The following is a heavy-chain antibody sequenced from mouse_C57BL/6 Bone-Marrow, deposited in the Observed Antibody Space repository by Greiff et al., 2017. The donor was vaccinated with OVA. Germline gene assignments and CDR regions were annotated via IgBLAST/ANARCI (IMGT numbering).Heavy chain of an antibody. CDR2: IDPSDSYT. D-gene: IGHD2-4*01. Sequence: VQLQQPGAELVMPGASVKLSCKASGYTFTSYWMHWVKQRPGQGLEWIGEIDPSDSYTNYNQKFKGKSTLTVDKSSSTAYMQLSSLTSEDSAVYYCARRGDYDAWLAYWGQGTLVTVSA. V-gene: IGHV1-69*01. J-gene: IGHJ3*01. CDR3: ARRGDYDAWLAY. CDR1: GYTFTSYW.